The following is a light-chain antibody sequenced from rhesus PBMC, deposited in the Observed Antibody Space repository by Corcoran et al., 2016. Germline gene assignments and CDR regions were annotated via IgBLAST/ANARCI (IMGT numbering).Light chain of an antibody. CDR3: QHNYGTLT. Sequence: DIQMTQSPLSLSASAGDRVTITCRTSENVKNHLNWYQQKPGKAPKLLIYEASTLQSGVPSRFSDSGSGTDYTFTISSLQSEDVATYYCQHNYGTLTFGGGTKVEIK. CDR1: ENVKNH. V-gene: IGKV1-74*01. J-gene: IGKJ4*01. CDR2: EAS.